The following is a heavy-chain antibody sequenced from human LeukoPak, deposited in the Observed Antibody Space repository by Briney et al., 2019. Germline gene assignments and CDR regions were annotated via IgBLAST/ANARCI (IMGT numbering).Heavy chain of an antibody. CDR2: IEQDGSAK. V-gene: IGHV3-7*01. D-gene: IGHD6-6*01. CDR3: ARVSSYSSSSGSLCDY. CDR1: GFNFSSYW. Sequence: PGGSLRLSCAASGFNFSSYWMSWVRHAPGKGLEWVANIEQDGSAKFYVDSVKGRFTISRDNAKNSLYLQMNSLRAEDTAIYYCARVSSYSSSSGSLCDYWGQGTRVTVSS. J-gene: IGHJ4*02.